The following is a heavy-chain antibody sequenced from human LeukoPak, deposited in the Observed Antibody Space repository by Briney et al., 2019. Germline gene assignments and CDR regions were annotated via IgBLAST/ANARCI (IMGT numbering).Heavy chain of an antibody. CDR1: GYTFTSYG. CDR3: AAAYYDSSGYVFGWFDP. CDR2: INPSGGST. V-gene: IGHV1-46*01. D-gene: IGHD3-22*01. Sequence: ASVKVSCKASGYTFTSYGISWVRQAPGQGLEWMGIINPSGGSTSYAQKFQGRVTMTGDTSTSTVYMELSSLRSEDTAVYYCAAAYYDSSGYVFGWFDPWGQGTLVTVSS. J-gene: IGHJ5*02.